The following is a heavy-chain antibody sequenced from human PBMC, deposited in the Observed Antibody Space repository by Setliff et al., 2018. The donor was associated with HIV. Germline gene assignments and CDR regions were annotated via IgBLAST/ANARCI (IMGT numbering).Heavy chain of an antibody. J-gene: IGHJ6*03. Sequence: PSETLSLTCAVYGGSFSDYYWSWIRQPPGKGLEWVGLIYYTGIPTYNPSLSSRVTISADTSKNQFSLKLTSVTAADTAFYYCARHRGMPGTTWYNHYMDVWGTGATVTVSS. CDR2: IYYTGIP. CDR3: ARHRGMPGTTWYNHYMDV. V-gene: IGHV4-59*08. D-gene: IGHD1-7*01. CDR1: GGSFSDYY.